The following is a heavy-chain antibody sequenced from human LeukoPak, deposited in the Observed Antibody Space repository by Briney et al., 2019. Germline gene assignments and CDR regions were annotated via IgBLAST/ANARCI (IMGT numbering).Heavy chain of an antibody. D-gene: IGHD2-21*02. J-gene: IGHJ3*02. CDR2: ISYDGSNK. CDR1: GFTFSSYG. CDR3: AGHDLSLNAFDI. Sequence: PGGSLRLSCAASGFTFSSYGMHWVRQAPGKGLEWVAVISYDGSNKYYAGSVKGRFTISRDNSKNTLYLQMNSLRAEDTAVYYCAGHDLSLNAFDIWGQGTMVTVSS. V-gene: IGHV3-30*03.